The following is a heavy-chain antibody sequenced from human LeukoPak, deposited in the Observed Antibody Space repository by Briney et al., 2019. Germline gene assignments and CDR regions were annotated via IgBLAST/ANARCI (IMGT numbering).Heavy chain of an antibody. CDR1: GYTFTGYY. D-gene: IGHD3-22*01. V-gene: IGHV1-2*02. J-gene: IGHJ4*02. CDR2: INPNSGGT. Sequence: GVSVKVSCKASGYTFTGYYMHWVRQAPGQGLEWMGWINPNSGGTNYAQKFQGRVTMTRDTSISTAYMELSRLRSDDTAVYYCARATYYYDSSGLVDYWGQGTLVTVSS. CDR3: ARATYYYDSSGLVDY.